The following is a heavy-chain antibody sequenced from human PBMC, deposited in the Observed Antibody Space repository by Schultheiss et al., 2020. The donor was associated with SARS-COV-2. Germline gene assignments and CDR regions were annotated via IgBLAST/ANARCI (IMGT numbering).Heavy chain of an antibody. CDR3: AKERGPFDAFHI. Sequence: GGSLRLSCAASGFTFSSYAMHWVRQAPGKGLEWVSGISWNSGSIGYADSVKGRFTISRDNAKNSLYLQMNSLRAEDTAVYYCAKERGPFDAFHIWGQGTMVTVSS. CDR2: ISWNSGSI. J-gene: IGHJ3*02. D-gene: IGHD3-10*01. V-gene: IGHV3-9*01. CDR1: GFTFSSYA.